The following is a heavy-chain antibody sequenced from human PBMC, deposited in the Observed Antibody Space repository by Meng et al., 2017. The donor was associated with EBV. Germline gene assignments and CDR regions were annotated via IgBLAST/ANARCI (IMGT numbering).Heavy chain of an antibody. CDR3: VRVGIAVAGTGDY. J-gene: IGHJ4*02. D-gene: IGHD6-19*01. V-gene: IGHV1-2*06. CDR1: GYTFTGYY. Sequence: QVHLVQSGAEVKKPGASVKVSCKASGYTFTGYYMHWVRQAPGQGLEWMGRINPNSGGTNYAQKFQGRVTMTRDTSISTAYMELSRLRSDDTAVYYCVRVGIAVAGTGDYWGQGTLVTVSS. CDR2: INPNSGGT.